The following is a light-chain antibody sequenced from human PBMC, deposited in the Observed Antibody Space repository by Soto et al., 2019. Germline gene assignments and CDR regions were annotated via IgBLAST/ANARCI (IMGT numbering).Light chain of an antibody. CDR2: AAS. CDR3: RKDSNSPMT. V-gene: IGKV1-6*01. Sequence: AIQMTQSPSSLSASVGDRVTITCRASQGIRNDLGWYQQKPGKAPKLLIYAASSLQSGVPSRFSGSGSGTDFTLTIISLQTEDFASYYCRKDSNSPMTFGQGTKVEIK. CDR1: QGIRND. J-gene: IGKJ1*01.